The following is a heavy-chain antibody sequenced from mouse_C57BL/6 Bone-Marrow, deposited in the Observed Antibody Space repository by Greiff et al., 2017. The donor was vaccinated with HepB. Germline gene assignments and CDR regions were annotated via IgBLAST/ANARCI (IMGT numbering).Heavy chain of an antibody. CDR3: ARRSLFTTVVANLDY. CDR1: GYTFTSYW. V-gene: IGHV1-50*01. CDR2: IDPSDRYN. D-gene: IGHD1-1*01. J-gene: IGHJ2*01. Sequence: QVQLQQPGAELVKPGASVKLSCKASGYTFTSYWMQWVKQRPGQGLEWIGEIDPSDRYNKYNQKFKGKATLTVDTSSRTAYMQLSSLTAEDSEVYYGARRSLFTTVVANLDYWGQGTTLTVSS.